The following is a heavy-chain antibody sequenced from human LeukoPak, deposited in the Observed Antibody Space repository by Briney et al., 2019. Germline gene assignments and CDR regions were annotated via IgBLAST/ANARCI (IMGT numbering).Heavy chain of an antibody. V-gene: IGHV1-69*06. CDR3: AKEVASGWYNWFDP. CDR2: IIPIFGTA. CDR1: GGTFSSYA. D-gene: IGHD6-19*01. Sequence: SVKVSCKASGGTFSSYAISWVRQAPGQGLEWMGGIIPIFGTANYAQKFQGRVTITADKSTSTAYMELSSLRSEDTAVYYCAKEVASGWYNWFDPWGQGTLVIVSS. J-gene: IGHJ5*02.